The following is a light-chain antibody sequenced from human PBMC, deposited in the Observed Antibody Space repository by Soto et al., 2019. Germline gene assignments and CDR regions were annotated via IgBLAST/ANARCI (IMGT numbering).Light chain of an antibody. CDR3: QQSYSTPVT. Sequence: DIQMTQSPSALSASVGDRVTITCRASQSIYNYLNWYQQKPGKAPKLLIYAASILQSGVPSRFSGSGSGTDFTLTISSLQPEDFATYYCQQSYSTPVTFGQGTKLEIK. CDR1: QSIYNY. V-gene: IGKV1-39*01. J-gene: IGKJ2*01. CDR2: AAS.